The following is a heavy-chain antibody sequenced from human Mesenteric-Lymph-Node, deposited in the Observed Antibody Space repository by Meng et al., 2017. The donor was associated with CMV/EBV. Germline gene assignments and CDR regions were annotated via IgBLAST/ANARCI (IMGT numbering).Heavy chain of an antibody. V-gene: IGHV4-61*01. CDR1: GGSVSSGSYY. CDR3: ARTYDFWSGYGLYGMDV. Sequence: SETLSLTCSVSGGSVSSGSYYWSWIRQPPGRGLEWIGYIYYSGSTSYNPSLKSRVTISVDTSKNQFSLKLSSVTAADMAVYYCARTYDFWSGYGLYGMDVWGQGTTVTVSS. J-gene: IGHJ6*02. D-gene: IGHD3-3*01. CDR2: IYYSGST.